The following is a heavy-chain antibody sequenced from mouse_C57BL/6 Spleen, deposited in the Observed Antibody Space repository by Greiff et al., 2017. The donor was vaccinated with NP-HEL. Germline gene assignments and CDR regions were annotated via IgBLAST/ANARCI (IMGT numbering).Heavy chain of an antibody. CDR1: GYTFTTYP. J-gene: IGHJ2*01. CDR3: ERGGRDYYGSPPFDY. V-gene: IGHV1-47*01. CDR2: FHPYNDDT. D-gene: IGHD1-1*01. Sequence: QVHVKQSGAELVKPGASVKMSCKASGYTFTTYPIEWMKQNHGKSLEWIGNFHPYNDDTKYNEKFKGKATLTVEKSSSTVYLELSRLTSDDSAVYYCERGGRDYYGSPPFDYWGQGTTLTVSS.